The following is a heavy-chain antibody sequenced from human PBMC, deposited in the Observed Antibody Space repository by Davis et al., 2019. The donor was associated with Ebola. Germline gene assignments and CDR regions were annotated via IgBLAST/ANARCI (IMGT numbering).Heavy chain of an antibody. CDR3: ATTQWLREFDN. J-gene: IGHJ4*02. V-gene: IGHV3-53*05. D-gene: IGHD6-19*01. Sequence: GESLNISCAASGFTVSSNHMSWVRQAPGKGLAWVSVIYDHSTAYADSVRGRFIISRDKSNNTLYLEMNSLRVDDTAVYYCATTQWLREFDNWGKGTLVTVSS. CDR1: GFTVSSNH. CDR2: IYDHST.